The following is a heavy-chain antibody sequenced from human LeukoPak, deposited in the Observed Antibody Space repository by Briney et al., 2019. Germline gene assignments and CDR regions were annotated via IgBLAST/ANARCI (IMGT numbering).Heavy chain of an antibody. V-gene: IGHV3-49*04. CDR1: GFTFGDYA. CDR3: TRGDGDYAPHPQERYYYYGMDV. D-gene: IGHD4-17*01. Sequence: PGGSLRLSCTASGFTFGDYAMSWVRQAPGKGLEWVGFIRSKAYGGTTEYAASVKGRFTISRDDSKSIAYLQMNSLKTEDTAVYYCTRGDGDYAPHPQERYYYYGMDVWGQGTTVTVSS. CDR2: IRSKAYGGTT. J-gene: IGHJ6*02.